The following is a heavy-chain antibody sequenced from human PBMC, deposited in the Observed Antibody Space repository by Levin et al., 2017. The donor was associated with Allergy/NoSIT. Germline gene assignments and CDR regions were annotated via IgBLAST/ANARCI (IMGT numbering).Heavy chain of an antibody. J-gene: IGHJ4*02. CDR2: ISGSGGST. CDR1: GFTFSNYG. V-gene: IGHV3-23*01. Sequence: HPGGSLRLSCEASGFTFSNYGMSWVRQAPGKGLEWVSGISGSGGSTYFADSVKGRFAISRDNSKNTMYLQMNSLRAEDTAVYYCAKGVVIMHSGSNPYYFDYWGQGTLATVSS. D-gene: IGHD1-14*01. CDR3: AKGVVIMHSGSNPYYFDY.